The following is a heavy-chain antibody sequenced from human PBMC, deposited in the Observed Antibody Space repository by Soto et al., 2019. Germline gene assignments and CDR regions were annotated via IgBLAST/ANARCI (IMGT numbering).Heavy chain of an antibody. J-gene: IGHJ4*02. CDR2: IIPILGIA. V-gene: IGHV1-69*04. CDR3: ARDRGLGNPLDY. D-gene: IGHD3-10*01. Sequence: ASVKVSCKASGGTFSSYTISWVRQAPGQGLEWMGRIIPILGIANYAQKFQGRVTITADKSTSTAYMELSSLRSEDTAVYYCARDRGLGNPLDYWGQGTLVTVSS. CDR1: GGTFSSYT.